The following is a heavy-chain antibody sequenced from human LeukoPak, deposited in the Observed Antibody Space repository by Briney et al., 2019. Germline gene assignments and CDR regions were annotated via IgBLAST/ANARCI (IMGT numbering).Heavy chain of an antibody. V-gene: IGHV3-30*18. D-gene: IGHD6-19*01. J-gene: IGHJ4*02. Sequence: PGRSLRLSCAASGFTFSSYAMHWVRQAPGKGLEWVAVMSHDGSNKYYGDSVKGRFTISRDNSKNTLYLQMNSLRAEDTAVYYCAKLDSSGWSRPFDYCGQGTLVTVSS. CDR2: MSHDGSNK. CDR3: AKLDSSGWSRPFDY. CDR1: GFTFSSYA.